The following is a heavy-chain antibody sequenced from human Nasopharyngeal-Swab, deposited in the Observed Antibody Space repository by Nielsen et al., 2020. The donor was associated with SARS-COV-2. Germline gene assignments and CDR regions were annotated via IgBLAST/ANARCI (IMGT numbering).Heavy chain of an antibody. Sequence: GESLKISCAASGFSVSNYAMIWVRQAPGKGLKWVSAIRGRGDLTYYAGSVQGRFTISRDASKNTVYLQMNTLRADDTALYFCTRGLTGHIVQWNPSPYWGQGTLVTVSS. V-gene: IGHV3-23*01. J-gene: IGHJ4*02. CDR2: IRGRGDLT. CDR1: GFSVSNYA. D-gene: IGHD1-14*01. CDR3: TRGLTGHIVQWNPSPY.